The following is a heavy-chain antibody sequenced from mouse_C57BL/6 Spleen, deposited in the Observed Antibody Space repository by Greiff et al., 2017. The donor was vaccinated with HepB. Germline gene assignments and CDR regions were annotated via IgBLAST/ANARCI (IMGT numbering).Heavy chain of an antibody. CDR1: GYTFTGYW. CDR3: ARPTITTVVAHYAMDY. CDR2: ILPGSGST. Sequence: QVQLQQSGAELMKPGASVKLSCKATGYTFTGYWIEWVKQRPGHGLEWIGEILPGSGSTNYNEKFKGKATFTADTSSNTAYMQLSSLTTEDSAIYYCARPTITTVVAHYAMDYWGQGTSVTVSS. J-gene: IGHJ4*01. D-gene: IGHD1-1*01. V-gene: IGHV1-9*01.